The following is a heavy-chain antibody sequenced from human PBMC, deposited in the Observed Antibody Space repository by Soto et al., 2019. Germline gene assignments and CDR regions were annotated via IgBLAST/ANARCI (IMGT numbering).Heavy chain of an antibody. CDR1: GFTFSGSA. J-gene: IGHJ3*02. D-gene: IGHD3-10*01. Sequence: GGSLRLSCAASGFTFSGSAMHWVRQASGKGLEWVGRIRSKANSYATAYAASVKGRFTISRDDSKNTAYLQMNSLKTEDTAVYYCTRHRLWFGIDDAFDIWGQGTMVTVSS. CDR2: IRSKANSYAT. CDR3: TRHRLWFGIDDAFDI. V-gene: IGHV3-73*01.